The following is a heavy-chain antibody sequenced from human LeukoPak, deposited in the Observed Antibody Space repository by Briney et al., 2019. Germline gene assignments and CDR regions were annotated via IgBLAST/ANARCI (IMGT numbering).Heavy chain of an antibody. Sequence: ASVKVSCKASGYTFTSYAMNWVRQAPGQGLEWMGWINTNTGNPTYAQGFTGRFVFSLGTSVSTAYLQISSLKAEDTAVYYCARVYSGYDDSYYYYGMDVWGQGTTVTVSS. V-gene: IGHV7-4-1*02. CDR3: ARVYSGYDDSYYYYGMDV. CDR2: INTNTGNP. CDR1: GYTFTSYA. D-gene: IGHD5-12*01. J-gene: IGHJ6*02.